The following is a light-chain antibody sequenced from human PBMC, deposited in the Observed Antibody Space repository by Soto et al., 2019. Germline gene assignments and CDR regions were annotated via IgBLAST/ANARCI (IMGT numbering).Light chain of an antibody. V-gene: IGLV2-14*01. Sequence: QSALTQPASVSGSPGQSITISCTGTSSDVSGYNYVSWYQQHPGKAPKLMIYEVSNRPSGVSNRFSGSKSGNTASLTISGLQAEDEADYYCRSYTSSSTPYVFGTGTKLTVL. CDR1: SSDVSGYNY. CDR3: RSYTSSSTPYV. CDR2: EVS. J-gene: IGLJ1*01.